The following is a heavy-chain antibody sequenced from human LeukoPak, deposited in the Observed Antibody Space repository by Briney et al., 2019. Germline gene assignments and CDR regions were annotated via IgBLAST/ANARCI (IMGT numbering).Heavy chain of an antibody. D-gene: IGHD3-16*01. Sequence: PSETLSLTCAVSGGSISSYYWSWIRQPPGKGLEWIGYIYYSGSTNYNPSLKSRVTISVDRSKNQFSLKLSSVTAADTAVYYCARLGEVYFDYWGQGTLVTVSS. CDR2: IYYSGST. CDR3: ARLGEVYFDY. J-gene: IGHJ4*02. V-gene: IGHV4-59*12. CDR1: GGSISSYY.